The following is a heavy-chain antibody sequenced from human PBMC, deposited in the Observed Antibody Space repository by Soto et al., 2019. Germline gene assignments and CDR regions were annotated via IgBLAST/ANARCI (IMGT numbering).Heavy chain of an antibody. V-gene: IGHV4-39*07. CDR2: IYYSGST. CDR1: GGSISSYY. J-gene: IGHJ4*02. Sequence: PSETLSLTCTVSGGSISSYYWGWIRQPPGKGLEWIGSIYYSGSTYYNPSLKSRVTISVDTSKNQFSLKLSSVTAADTAVYYCARGRARWLRLLTQLDYWGQGTLVTVSS. CDR3: ARGRARWLRLLTQLDY. D-gene: IGHD5-12*01.